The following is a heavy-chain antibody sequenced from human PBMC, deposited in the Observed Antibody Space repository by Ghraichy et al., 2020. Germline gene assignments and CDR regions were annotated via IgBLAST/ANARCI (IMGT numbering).Heavy chain of an antibody. CDR2: INPNSGGT. D-gene: IGHD3-10*01. CDR3: ARWTGNYYGSGSYYNPSYGMDV. Sequence: ASVKVSCKASGYTFTGYYMHWVRQAPGQGLEWMGWINPNSGGTNYVQKFQGWVTMTRDTSISTVYMELSRLRSDDTAVYYCARWTGNYYGSGSYYNPSYGMDVWGQGTTVTVSS. CDR1: GYTFTGYY. V-gene: IGHV1-2*04. J-gene: IGHJ6*02.